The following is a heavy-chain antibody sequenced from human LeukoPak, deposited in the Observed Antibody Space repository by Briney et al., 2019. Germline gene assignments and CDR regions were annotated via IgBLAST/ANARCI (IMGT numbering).Heavy chain of an antibody. CDR3: ARIPQGVQFDY. D-gene: IGHD3-10*01. J-gene: IGHJ4*02. V-gene: IGHV4-34*01. Sequence: SETLSLTCAVYGGSFSGYYWSWIRQPPGKGLEWIGEINHSGSTNYNPSLKSRVTISVDTSKNQFSLKLSSVTAADTAVYYCARIPQGVQFDYWGQGTLVTVSS. CDR1: GGSFSGYY. CDR2: INHSGST.